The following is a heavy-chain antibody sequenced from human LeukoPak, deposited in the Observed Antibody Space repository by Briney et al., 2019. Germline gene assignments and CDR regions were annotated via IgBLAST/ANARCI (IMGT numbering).Heavy chain of an antibody. CDR3: AKDKTQLVRAYYFDY. V-gene: IGHV3-9*01. CDR1: GFTFDDYA. J-gene: IGHJ4*02. CDR2: ISWNSGSI. D-gene: IGHD6-13*01. Sequence: GGSLRLACAASGFTFDDYAMHWVWQAPGKGLEGVPGISWNSGSIGYADSVKGRFTISRDNAKNSLYLQMNSLRAEDTALYYCAKDKTQLVRAYYFDYWGQGTLVTVSS.